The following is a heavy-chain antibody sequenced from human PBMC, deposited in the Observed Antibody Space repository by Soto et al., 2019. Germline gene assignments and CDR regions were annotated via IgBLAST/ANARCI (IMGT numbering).Heavy chain of an antibody. D-gene: IGHD2-15*01. CDR3: ARDTGYCSGGSCLYYMDV. CDR2: INLNSGGT. J-gene: IGHJ6*03. CDR1: GYTFTGYY. Sequence: ASVKVSCKASGYTFTGYYMHWVRQAPGQGLEWMGWINLNSGGTNYAQKFQGWVTMTRDTSISTAYMELSRLRSDDTAVYYCARDTGYCSGGSCLYYMDVWGKGTTVTVSS. V-gene: IGHV1-2*04.